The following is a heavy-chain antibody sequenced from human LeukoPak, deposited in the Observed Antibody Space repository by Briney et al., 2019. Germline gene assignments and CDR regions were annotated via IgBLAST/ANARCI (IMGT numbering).Heavy chain of an antibody. J-gene: IGHJ3*02. D-gene: IGHD2-2*01. V-gene: IGHV1-69*13. CDR3: ASTVVPAKDGAFDI. CDR2: SIPIFGTA. Sequence: SVKVSCKASGGTLSSYAISWVRQAPGQGLEWMGGSIPIFGTANHAQKFQGRVTITADESTSTAYMEMSSLRSEETAVYYCASTVVPAKDGAFDIWGQGTMVTVSS. CDR1: GGTLSSYA.